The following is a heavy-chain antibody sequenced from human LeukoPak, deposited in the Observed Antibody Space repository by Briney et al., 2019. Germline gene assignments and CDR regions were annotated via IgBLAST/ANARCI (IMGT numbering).Heavy chain of an antibody. V-gene: IGHV3-23*01. CDR3: AKRDAGLWFGELFIGPHFDY. CDR2: ISGSGGST. Sequence: GGSLRLSCAASGFTFSSYAMSWVRQAPGKGLEWVSAISGSGGSTYYADSVKGRFTISRDNSKNTLYLQMNSLRAEDTAVYYCAKRDAGLWFGELFIGPHFDYWGQGTLVTVSS. D-gene: IGHD3-10*01. CDR1: GFTFSSYA. J-gene: IGHJ4*02.